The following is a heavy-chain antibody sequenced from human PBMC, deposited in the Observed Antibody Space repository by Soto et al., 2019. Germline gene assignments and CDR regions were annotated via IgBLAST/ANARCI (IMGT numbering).Heavy chain of an antibody. J-gene: IGHJ4*02. CDR3: AADGSSSWYYFDY. V-gene: IGHV3-33*01. CDR2: IWYDGSNK. Sequence: QVQLVESGGGVVQPGRSLRLSCAASGFTFSSYGMHWVRQAPGKGLEWVAVIWYDGSNKYYADSVKGRFTISRDNSKNTLYLQMNSLRAEDTAVYYCAADGSSSWYYFDYWGQGTLVTVSS. CDR1: GFTFSSYG. D-gene: IGHD6-13*01.